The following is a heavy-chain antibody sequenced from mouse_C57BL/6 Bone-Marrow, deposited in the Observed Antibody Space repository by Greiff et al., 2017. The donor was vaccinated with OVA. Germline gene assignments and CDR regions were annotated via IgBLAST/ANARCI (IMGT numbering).Heavy chain of an antibody. Sequence: EVMLVESGGGLVKPGGSLKLSCAASGFTFSDYGMHWVRQAPEEGLEWVAYISSGSSTIYYADTVKGRFTISRDNAKNTLFLQMTSLRSEDTAMYYCARGYYGTSAMDYWGQGTSVTVSS. CDR3: ARGYYGTSAMDY. V-gene: IGHV5-17*01. CDR2: ISSGSSTI. D-gene: IGHD1-1*01. CDR1: GFTFSDYG. J-gene: IGHJ4*01.